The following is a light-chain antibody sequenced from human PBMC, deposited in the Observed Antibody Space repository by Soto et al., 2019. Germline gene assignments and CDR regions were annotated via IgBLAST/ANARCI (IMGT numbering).Light chain of an antibody. V-gene: IGKV1-9*01. CDR1: QGISSY. Sequence: IRLTQSPSFLSASVGDRVTITCRASQGISSYLAWYQQKPGKAPKLLIYAASTLQSGVPSRFSGSGSGTEFTLTISSLQPEDFATYYCQHYNSYSEAFGQGTKVDIK. CDR2: AAS. J-gene: IGKJ1*01. CDR3: QHYNSYSEA.